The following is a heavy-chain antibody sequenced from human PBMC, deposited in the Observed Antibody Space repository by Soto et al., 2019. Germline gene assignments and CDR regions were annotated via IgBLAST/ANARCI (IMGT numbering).Heavy chain of an antibody. V-gene: IGHV1-69*01. CDR2: IIPIFGTA. CDR3: ARVRGITMIVAASFNWFDP. Sequence: QVQLVQSGAEVKKPGSSVKVSCKASGGTFSSYAISWVRQAPGQGLEWMGGIIPIFGTANYAQKFQGRVTITADESTSTAYMELSSLRSEDTAVYYYARVRGITMIVAASFNWFDPWGQGTLVTVSS. D-gene: IGHD3-22*01. J-gene: IGHJ5*02. CDR1: GGTFSSYA.